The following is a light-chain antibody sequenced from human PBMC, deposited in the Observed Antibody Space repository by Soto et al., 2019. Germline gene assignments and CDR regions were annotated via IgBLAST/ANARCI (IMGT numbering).Light chain of an antibody. Sequence: SVLTQPPSVRGAPGQRLTISCTGSSSNIWAGYDVHWYQQLPGTAPKLLIYGNSNRPSGVPDRSSGSKYGTSASLAITGLQAEDEDDYYCQSYDSSLRGWGVFGTGTKVT. CDR1: SSNIWAGYD. J-gene: IGLJ1*01. CDR2: GNS. CDR3: QSYDSSLRGWGV. V-gene: IGLV1-40*01.